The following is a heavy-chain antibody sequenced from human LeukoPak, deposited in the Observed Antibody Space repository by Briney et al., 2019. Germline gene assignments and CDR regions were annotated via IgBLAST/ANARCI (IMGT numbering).Heavy chain of an antibody. J-gene: IGHJ4*02. Sequence: GGSLRLSRAASGFTVSSNYMSWVRQAPGKGLEWVSVIYSGGSTYYADSVKGRFTISRDNSKNTLYLQMNSLRAEDTAVYYCASYGEDRYYFDYWGQGTLVTVSS. CDR3: ASYGEDRYYFDY. V-gene: IGHV3-66*01. CDR2: IYSGGST. CDR1: GFTVSSNY. D-gene: IGHD3-10*01.